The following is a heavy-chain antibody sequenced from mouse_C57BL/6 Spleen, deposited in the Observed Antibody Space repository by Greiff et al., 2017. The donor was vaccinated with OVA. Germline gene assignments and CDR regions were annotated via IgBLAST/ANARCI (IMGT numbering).Heavy chain of an antibody. Sequence: VQLQQSGPELVKPGASVKMSCKASGYTFTDYNMHWVKQSHGKSLEWIGYINPNNGGTSYNQKFKGKATLTVNKSSSTAYMELRSLTSEDSAVYYCARRTTVDWYFDVWGTGTTVTVSS. CDR2: INPNNGGT. V-gene: IGHV1-22*01. CDR1: GYTFTDYN. D-gene: IGHD1-1*01. CDR3: ARRTTVDWYFDV. J-gene: IGHJ1*03.